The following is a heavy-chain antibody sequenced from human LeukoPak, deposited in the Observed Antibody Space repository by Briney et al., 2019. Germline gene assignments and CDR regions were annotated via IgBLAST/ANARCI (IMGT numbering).Heavy chain of an antibody. CDR3: ARSITIFGVVQSIRRWFDP. J-gene: IGHJ5*02. Sequence: PSETLSLTCAVYGGSFSGYYWSWIRQPPGKGLEWIGEINHSGSTNYNPSLKSRVTISVDTSKNQFSLKLSSVNAADTAVYYCARSITIFGVVQSIRRWFDPWGQGTLVTVSS. CDR1: GGSFSGYY. D-gene: IGHD3-3*01. CDR2: INHSGST. V-gene: IGHV4-34*01.